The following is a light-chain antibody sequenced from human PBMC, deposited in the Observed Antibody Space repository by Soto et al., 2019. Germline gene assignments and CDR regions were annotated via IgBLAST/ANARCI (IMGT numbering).Light chain of an antibody. J-gene: IGLJ1*01. Sequence: SALTQPASVSGSLGQAITISPTGTSFDVGAYNYVSWYQQQPGKAPKLMISEVSTNPSGVSNRFSASKSVNTPPMIISGLLAEVETNCYSSSITSISTYVVGTLTKVAVL. CDR1: SFDVGAYNY. CDR3: SSITSISTYV. V-gene: IGLV2-14*01. CDR2: EVS.